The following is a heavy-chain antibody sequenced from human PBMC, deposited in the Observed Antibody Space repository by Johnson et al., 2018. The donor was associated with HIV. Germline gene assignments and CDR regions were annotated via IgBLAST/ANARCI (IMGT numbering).Heavy chain of an antibody. V-gene: IGHV3-11*01. CDR3: SRDLGRSACDI. CDR2: ISSSGSTI. J-gene: IGHJ3*02. Sequence: VQLVESGGGLVKPGGSLRLSCAASGFTFSDYYMSWIRQAPGKGLEWVSYISSSGSTIYYADSVKGRFTITREHAKNSLYLQMNSLRAEDTALYDGSRDLGRSACDIWGQGTMVTVSS. D-gene: IGHD2-15*01. CDR1: GFTFSDYY.